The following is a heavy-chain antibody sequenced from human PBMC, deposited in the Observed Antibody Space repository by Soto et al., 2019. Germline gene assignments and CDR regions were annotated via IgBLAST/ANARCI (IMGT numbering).Heavy chain of an antibody. D-gene: IGHD2-2*01. CDR3: ARENQLLSLVLFYNWFDP. V-gene: IGHV1-69*05. Sequence: QVQLVQSGAEVKKPGSSVKVSCKASGGTFSSYAISWVRQAPGQGLEWMGGIIPIFGTANYAQKFQGRVTITTDVFTSTAYMELSSLRSEDTAVYYCARENQLLSLVLFYNWFDPWGQGSRVAVSS. CDR2: IIPIFGTA. J-gene: IGHJ5*02. CDR1: GGTFSSYA.